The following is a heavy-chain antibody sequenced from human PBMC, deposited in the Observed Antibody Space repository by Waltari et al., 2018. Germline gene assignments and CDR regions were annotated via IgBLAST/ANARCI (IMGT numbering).Heavy chain of an antibody. V-gene: IGHV4-59*12. Sequence: QVLLQESGPGLVRPSETLSLTCTVSGGSLGGSYWSWIRQPPGKGLEWIGYISSTGNTNYNPFLDSRVTLLLDTSKSQFSLTLNSVTAADTAVYFCVRLRGGWSTAYNWFDPWGQGTLVTVSS. CDR2: ISSTGNT. J-gene: IGHJ5*02. CDR3: VRLRGGWSTAYNWFDP. CDR1: GGSLGGSY. D-gene: IGHD2-15*01.